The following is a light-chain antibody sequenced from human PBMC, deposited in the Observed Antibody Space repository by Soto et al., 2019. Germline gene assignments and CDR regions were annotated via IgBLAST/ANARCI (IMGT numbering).Light chain of an antibody. V-gene: IGLV2-14*03. CDR3: SSYTSSSTL. CDR2: DVT. J-gene: IGLJ3*02. Sequence: QYALTQPASVSGSPGQSITISCTGTSSDVGAYSYVSWYQQHPGKAPKLIIYDVTYRPAGVSNRFSGSKSGNTASLTISGLQAEDEADYYCSSYTSSSTLFGGGTKVTVL. CDR1: SSDVGAYSY.